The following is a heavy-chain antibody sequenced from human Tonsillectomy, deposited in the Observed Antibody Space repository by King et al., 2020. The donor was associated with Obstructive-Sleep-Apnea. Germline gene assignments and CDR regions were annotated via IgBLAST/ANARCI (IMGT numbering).Heavy chain of an antibody. CDR2: ISYDGSNQ. CDR1: GFTFSNYA. Sequence: VQLVESGGGVVQPGRSLRLSCAASGFTFSNYAMHWVRQAPGKGLEWVSIISYDGSNQFYADSVKGRFAISRDNSKSTLYLQMNSLRAEDTAVYYCARDFGGKRYYPAYFQHWGQGTLVTVSS. V-gene: IGHV3-30*09. CDR3: ARDFGGKRYYPAYFQH. J-gene: IGHJ1*01. D-gene: IGHD3-16*01.